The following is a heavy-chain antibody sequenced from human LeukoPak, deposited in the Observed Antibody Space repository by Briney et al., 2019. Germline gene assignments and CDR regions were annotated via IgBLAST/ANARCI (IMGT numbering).Heavy chain of an antibody. D-gene: IGHD3-22*01. CDR3: AREHCSVTSGYSAHYGMDI. V-gene: IGHV4-61*01. CDR1: GGSVSSGSYY. Sequence: PSETLSLTCSVSGGSVSSGSYYWNWIRQPPGKGLEWIGYIYYSGSTNYNPSLKSRVTISIDTSKNQFSLKLSSVTAADTAVYYCAREHCSVTSGYSAHYGMDIWGQGTTVTVS. CDR2: IYYSGST. J-gene: IGHJ6*02.